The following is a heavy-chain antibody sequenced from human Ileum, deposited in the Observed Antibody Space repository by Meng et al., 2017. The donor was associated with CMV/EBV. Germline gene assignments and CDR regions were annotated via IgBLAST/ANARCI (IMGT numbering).Heavy chain of an antibody. CDR2: IIPISGTP. D-gene: IGHD5-18*01. J-gene: IGHJ4*02. CDR3: AREDTAGFDF. Sequence: SVKVSCKASGGTFNNYAINWVRQAPAQGLEWMGGIIPISGTPNYAQKFQGRVTITADVSTRTAYMELSSLRSEDTAVYYCAREDTAGFDFWGQGTVVTVSS. V-gene: IGHV1-69*13. CDR1: GGTFNNYA.